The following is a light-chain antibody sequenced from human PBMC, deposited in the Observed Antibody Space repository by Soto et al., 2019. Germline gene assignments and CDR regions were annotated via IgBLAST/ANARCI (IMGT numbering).Light chain of an antibody. CDR2: GAS. Sequence: EIVLTQPPGTLPVSPGERATHSCRATQSVSNNYLSWYQQKPGRTPRRLMFGASGRATGIPDRFSGSGSGTDFTLTISSLEPEDFAVYYCQHYGTSPTFGQGTKVEIK. CDR3: QHYGTSPT. V-gene: IGKV3-20*01. CDR1: QSVSNNY. J-gene: IGKJ1*01.